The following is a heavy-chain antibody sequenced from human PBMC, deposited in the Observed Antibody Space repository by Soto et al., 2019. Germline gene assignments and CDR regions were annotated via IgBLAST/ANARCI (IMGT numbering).Heavy chain of an antibody. CDR1: GLTFSSYA. CDR2: ISGSGGST. D-gene: IGHD6-19*01. V-gene: IGHV3-23*01. J-gene: IGHJ1*01. CDR3: AKEEFRAVAGTEGYFQH. Sequence: PGGSLRLSCAASGLTFSSYAMSWVRQAPGKGLEWVSAISGSGGSTYYADSVKGRFTISRDNSKNTLYLQMNSLRAEDTAVYYCAKEEFRAVAGTEGYFQHWGRGTLVTVSS.